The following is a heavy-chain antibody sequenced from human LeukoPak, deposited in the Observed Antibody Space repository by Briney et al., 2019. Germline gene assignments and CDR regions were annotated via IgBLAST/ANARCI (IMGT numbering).Heavy chain of an antibody. D-gene: IGHD3-22*01. CDR1: GGSISDYY. V-gene: IGHV4-59*12. CDR3: ARGHETYYYDSSGYYLFDY. Sequence: SETLSLTCTVSGGSISDYYWSWIRQPPGKGLEWIGYIYYSGNSNYDPSLKSRVTISVDTSKNQFSLKLSSVTAADTAVYYCARGHETYYYDSSGYYLFDYWGQGTLVTVSS. J-gene: IGHJ4*02. CDR2: IYYSGNS.